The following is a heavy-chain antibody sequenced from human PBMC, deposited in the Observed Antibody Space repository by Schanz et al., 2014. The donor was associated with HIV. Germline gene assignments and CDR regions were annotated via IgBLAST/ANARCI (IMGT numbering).Heavy chain of an antibody. CDR1: GFTFGDYA. Sequence: EVQLLDSGGGLVQPGRSLRLSCTASGFTFGDYAMSWFRQAPGKGPEWVGFIRSKAYGGTTEYAASVQGRFTISRDDSEGIAYVQMNSLKTEDTAVYYCTRLVVRWFGEAHYGMDVWGQGTTVTVSS. CDR3: TRLVVRWFGEAHYGMDV. CDR2: IRSKAYGGTT. D-gene: IGHD3-10*01. J-gene: IGHJ6*01. V-gene: IGHV3-49*03.